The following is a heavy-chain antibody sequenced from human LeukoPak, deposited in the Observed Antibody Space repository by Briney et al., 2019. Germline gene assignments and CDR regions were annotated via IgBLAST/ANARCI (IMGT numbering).Heavy chain of an antibody. CDR3: ARSANRGRLGGCSSTSCSYYYYGMDV. CDR1: GYTFTSYY. V-gene: IGHV1-46*01. D-gene: IGHD2-2*01. CDR2: INPSGGST. Sequence: VASVKVSCKASGYTFTSYYMHWVRQAPGQGLEWMGIINPSGGSTSYAQKFQGRVTMTRDTSTSTVYMELSSLRSEDTAVYYCARSANRGRLGGCSSTSCSYYYYGMDVWGKGTTVTVS. J-gene: IGHJ6*04.